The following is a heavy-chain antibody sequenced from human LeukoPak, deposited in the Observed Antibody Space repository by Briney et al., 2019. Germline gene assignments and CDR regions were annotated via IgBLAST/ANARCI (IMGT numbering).Heavy chain of an antibody. D-gene: IGHD3-16*02. CDR1: GYSISSGYY. V-gene: IGHV4-38-2*01. CDR2: IYHSGST. J-gene: IGHJ4*02. CDR3: ARVTFGGVIVS. Sequence: SETLSLTCAVSGYSISSGYYWGWIRQPPGKGLEWIGSIYHSGSTYYNPSLKSRVTISVDTSKNQFSLKLSSVTAADTAVYYCARVTFGGVIVSWGQGTLVTVSS.